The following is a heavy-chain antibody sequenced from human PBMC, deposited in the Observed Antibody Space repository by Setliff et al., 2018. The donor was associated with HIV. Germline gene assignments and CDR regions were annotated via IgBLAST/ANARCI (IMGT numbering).Heavy chain of an antibody. V-gene: IGHV4-61*02. CDR2: IYTSGST. D-gene: IGHD1-7*01. Sequence: SETLSLTCTVSSDSITNNSYYWSWIRQPAGKGLEWIGRIYTSGSTNYNPSLKSRVTISVDTSKNQFSLKLSSVTAADTAVYYCARGAYNWNYRKIGGAFDIWGRGTMVTVSS. CDR1: SDSITNNSYY. J-gene: IGHJ3*02. CDR3: ARGAYNWNYRKIGGAFDI.